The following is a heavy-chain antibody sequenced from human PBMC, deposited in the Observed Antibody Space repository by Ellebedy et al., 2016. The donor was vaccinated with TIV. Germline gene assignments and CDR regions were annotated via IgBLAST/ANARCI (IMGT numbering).Heavy chain of an antibody. D-gene: IGHD4-23*01. V-gene: IGHV3-23*01. J-gene: IGHJ4*02. Sequence: GGSLRLXXAASGFTFSSFALSWVRQAPGKGLEWVSTISGSGDSTYYADSVKGRFTISRDNSKNTLYLEMNSLRAEDTAVYYCASSTVAANNIDYWGQGTLVTVSS. CDR2: ISGSGDST. CDR1: GFTFSSFA. CDR3: ASSTVAANNIDY.